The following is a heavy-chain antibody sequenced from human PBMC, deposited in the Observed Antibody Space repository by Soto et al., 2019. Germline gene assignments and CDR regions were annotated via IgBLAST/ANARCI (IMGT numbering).Heavy chain of an antibody. J-gene: IGHJ6*02. D-gene: IGHD3-22*01. CDR1: GGSISSGGYS. V-gene: IGHV4-30-2*01. CDR2: MYNSGST. CDR3: ARECIYYYYDSSGYDLERTRPNGMDV. Sequence: PSETLSLTCAVSGGSISSGGYSWSWIRQPPGKGLEWIGYMYNSGSTYYNPSLKSRVTISADRSKNQVSLRLSSVTAADTAVYYCARECIYYYYDSSGYDLERTRPNGMDVWGQGTTVTVSS.